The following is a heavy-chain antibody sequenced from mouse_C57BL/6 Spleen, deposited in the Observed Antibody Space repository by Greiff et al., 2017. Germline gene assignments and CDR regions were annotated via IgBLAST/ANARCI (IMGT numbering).Heavy chain of an antibody. CDR2: IYPRSGNT. J-gene: IGHJ3*01. Sequence: QVHVKQSGAELARPGASVKLSCKASGYTFTSYGISWVKQRTGQGLEWIGEIYPRSGNTYYNEKFKGKATLTADKSSSTAYMELRSLTSEDSAVYFCARSGDGYDGAWFAYWGQGTLVTVSA. D-gene: IGHD2-2*01. CDR3: ARSGDGYDGAWFAY. V-gene: IGHV1-81*01. CDR1: GYTFTSYG.